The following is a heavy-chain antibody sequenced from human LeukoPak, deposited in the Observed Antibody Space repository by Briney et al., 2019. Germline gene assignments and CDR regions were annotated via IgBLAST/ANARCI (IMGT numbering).Heavy chain of an antibody. D-gene: IGHD5-18*01. V-gene: IGHV1-46*01. CDR2: ISPSGGST. CDR1: GYTFTSYY. J-gene: IGHJ4*02. Sequence: ASVKVSCKASGYTFTSYYMHWVRQAPGQGLEWMGIISPSGGSTSYAQKFQGRVTMTRDTSTSTVYMELSSLRSEDTAVYYCARAHPIQLWLDYWGQGTLVTVSS. CDR3: ARAHPIQLWLDY.